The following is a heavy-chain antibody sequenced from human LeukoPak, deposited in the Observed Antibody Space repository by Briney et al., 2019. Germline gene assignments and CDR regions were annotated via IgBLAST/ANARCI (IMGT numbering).Heavy chain of an antibody. CDR3: ARGEWYGDYGVDYYYMDV. CDR2: IEQLGSEK. D-gene: IGHD4-17*01. Sequence: ETLSLTCAVYGGSFSGYYWSWVRQAPGKGLEWVANIEQLGSEKYYVDSVKGRFTISRDNAKNSLYLQMNSLRAEDTAVYYCARGEWYGDYGVDYYYMDVWGKGTTVTISS. CDR1: GGSFSGYY. V-gene: IGHV3-7*03. J-gene: IGHJ6*03.